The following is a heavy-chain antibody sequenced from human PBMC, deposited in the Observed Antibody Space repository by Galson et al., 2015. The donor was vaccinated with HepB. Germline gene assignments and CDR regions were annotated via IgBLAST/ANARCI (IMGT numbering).Heavy chain of an antibody. CDR1: GYTFTSYA. Sequence: SAKVSCKASGYTFTSYAMHWVRQAPGQRLEWMGWINAGNGNTKYSQKFQGRVTITRDTSASTAYMELSSLRSEDTAVYYCARDLGSSSWYHYFDYWGQGTLVTVSS. D-gene: IGHD6-13*01. J-gene: IGHJ4*02. CDR2: INAGNGNT. V-gene: IGHV1-3*01. CDR3: ARDLGSSSWYHYFDY.